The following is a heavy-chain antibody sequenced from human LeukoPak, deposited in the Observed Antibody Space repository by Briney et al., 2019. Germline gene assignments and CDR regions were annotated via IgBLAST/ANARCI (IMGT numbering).Heavy chain of an antibody. CDR1: GYTLTGLS. Sequence: EASVKVSCKVSGYTLTGLSMHWVRQAPGKGLEWMGRFYPEDGETIYAQKFQGRVTMTEDTSTDTAYMELSSLRSEDTAVYYCATWGTYNCNDQDAFDIWGQGTMVTVSS. D-gene: IGHD1-20*01. V-gene: IGHV1-24*01. CDR2: FYPEDGET. CDR3: ATWGTYNCNDQDAFDI. J-gene: IGHJ3*02.